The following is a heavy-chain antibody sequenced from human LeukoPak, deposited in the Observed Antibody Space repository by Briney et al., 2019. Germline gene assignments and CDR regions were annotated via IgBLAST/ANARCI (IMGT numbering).Heavy chain of an antibody. V-gene: IGHV1-2*02. CDR3: ARDSGIAANFDY. J-gene: IGHJ4*02. D-gene: IGHD6-13*01. CDR1: GYTFTGYY. Sequence: GASVKVSCKASGYTFTGYYMHWVRQAPGQGLEWMGWINPNSGGTNYAQKFQGRVTMTRDTSISTAYMELSGPRSDDTAVYYCARDSGIAANFDYWGQGTLVTVSS. CDR2: INPNSGGT.